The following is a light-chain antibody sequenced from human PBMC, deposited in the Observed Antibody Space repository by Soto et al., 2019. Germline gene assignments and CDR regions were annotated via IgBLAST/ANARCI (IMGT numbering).Light chain of an antibody. V-gene: IGKV3-20*01. J-gene: IGKJ4*01. CDR2: GAS. CDR3: QQFSSYPLT. Sequence: IVLTQSPVTLSLSPGERATLSCRASQSIHNNNLAWYQQRPGQAPRLLIYGASTRATGIPDRFSGGGSGTDFTLTISRLEPEDFAVYYCQQFSSYPLTFGGGTKVDIK. CDR1: QSIHNNN.